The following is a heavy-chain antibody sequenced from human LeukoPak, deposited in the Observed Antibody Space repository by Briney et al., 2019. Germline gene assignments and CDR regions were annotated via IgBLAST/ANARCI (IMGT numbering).Heavy chain of an antibody. Sequence: SETLSLTCAVYGGSFSDYYWSWIRQPPGKGLEWIGEINHSGSTNYNPSLKSRVTISVDTSKNQFSLKLSSVTAADTAVYYCARAGFGLAPLRGTPFDYWGQGTLVTVSS. J-gene: IGHJ4*02. CDR1: GGSFSDYY. CDR3: ARAGFGLAPLRGTPFDY. V-gene: IGHV4-34*01. CDR2: INHSGST. D-gene: IGHD3-10*01.